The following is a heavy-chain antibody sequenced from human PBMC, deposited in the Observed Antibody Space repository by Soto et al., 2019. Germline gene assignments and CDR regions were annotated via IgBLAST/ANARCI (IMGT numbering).Heavy chain of an antibody. V-gene: IGHV2-5*02. Sequence: QITLKESGPTLVKPTQTLTLTCTFSAFSLSTGGVGVGWIRQPPGKALEWLALIYWDDDKRYSPSLRSRLTITKDTSKNXVXLXMXYMDTVDTATYYCIQSRCGGDCLQSYASYYYYGMDVWGQGTTVTVSS. CDR2: IYWDDDK. J-gene: IGHJ6*02. CDR3: IQSRCGGDCLQSYASYYYYGMDV. D-gene: IGHD2-21*02. CDR1: AFSLSTGGVG.